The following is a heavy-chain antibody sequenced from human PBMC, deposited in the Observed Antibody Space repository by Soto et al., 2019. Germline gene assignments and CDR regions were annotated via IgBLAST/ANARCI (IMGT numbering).Heavy chain of an antibody. CDR3: ASSDDFWSGYYGY. V-gene: IGHV3-21*01. CDR2: ISSSSSYI. CDR1: GITFSSYS. J-gene: IGHJ4*02. Sequence: GGSLRLSCAASGITFSSYSMNWVRQAPGKGLEWVSSISSSSSYIYYADSVKGRFTISRDNAKNSLYLQMNSLRAEDTAVYYCASSDDFWSGYYGYWGQGTLVTVSS. D-gene: IGHD3-3*01.